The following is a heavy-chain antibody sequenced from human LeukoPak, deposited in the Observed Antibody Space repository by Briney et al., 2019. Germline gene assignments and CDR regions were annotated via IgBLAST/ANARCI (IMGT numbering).Heavy chain of an antibody. CDR1: GYTFTGYY. CDR3: ARDYAPYYYDSSGYSPYYYGMDV. Sequence: GASVKVSCKASGYTFTGYYMHWVRQAPGQGLEWMGWINPNSGGTSYAQKFQGWVTMTRDTSISTAYMELSRLRSDDTAVYYCARDYAPYYYDSSGYSPYYYGMDVWGQGTTVTVSS. CDR2: INPNSGGT. J-gene: IGHJ6*02. D-gene: IGHD3-22*01. V-gene: IGHV1-2*04.